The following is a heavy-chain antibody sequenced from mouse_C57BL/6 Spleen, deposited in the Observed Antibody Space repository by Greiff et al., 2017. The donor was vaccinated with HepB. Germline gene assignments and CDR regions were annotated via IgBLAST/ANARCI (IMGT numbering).Heavy chain of an antibody. CDR1: GYAFTNYL. D-gene: IGHD2-5*01. CDR3: AREGDYSNYPWFAY. V-gene: IGHV1-54*01. J-gene: IGHJ3*01. CDR2: INPGSGGT. Sequence: QVQLQQSGAELVRPGTSVKVSCKASGYAFTNYLIEWVKQRPGQGLEWIGVINPGSGGTNYNEKFKGKATLTADKSSSTAYMQLSSLTSEDSAVYFCAREGDYSNYPWFAYWGQGTLVTVSA.